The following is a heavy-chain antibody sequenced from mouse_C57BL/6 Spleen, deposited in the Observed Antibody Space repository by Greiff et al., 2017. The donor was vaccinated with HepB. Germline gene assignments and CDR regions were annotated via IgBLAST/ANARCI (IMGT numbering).Heavy chain of an antibody. CDR2: IRSKSSNYAT. Sequence: EVQLVESGGGLVQPKGSLKLSCAASGFTFNTYAMHWVRQAPGKGLEWVARIRSKSSNYATYYADSVKDRLTISRDDSQSMLYLQMNNLKTEDTAMYCCVRSGSRGDYFDYWGQGTTLTVSS. CDR1: GFTFNTYA. J-gene: IGHJ2*01. V-gene: IGHV10-3*01. D-gene: IGHD1-1*01. CDR3: VRSGSRGDYFDY.